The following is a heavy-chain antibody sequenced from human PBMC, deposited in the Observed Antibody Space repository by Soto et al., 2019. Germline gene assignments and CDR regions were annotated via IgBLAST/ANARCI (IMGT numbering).Heavy chain of an antibody. V-gene: IGHV2-70*01. J-gene: IGHJ6*04. CDR2: IDWDDDK. Sequence: SGPTLVNPTQTLTLTCTFSGFSLSTSGMCVSWIRQPPGKALEWLALIDWDDDKSYSTSLKTRLTISKDTSKNQVVLTMTNMDPVDTATYYCARYISSYRDAYYCTDFWGKGTTVT. CDR1: GFSLSTSGMC. CDR3: ARYISSYRDAYYCTDF. D-gene: IGHD5-12*01.